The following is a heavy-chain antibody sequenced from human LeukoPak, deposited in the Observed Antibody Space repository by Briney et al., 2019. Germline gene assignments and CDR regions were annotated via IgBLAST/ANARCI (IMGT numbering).Heavy chain of an antibody. CDR3: ARSTGWLQPFDY. D-gene: IGHD5-24*01. CDR1: GGSISSGDYY. Sequence: PSQTLSLTCTVSGGSISSGDYYWSWVRQPPGKALEWLGYIYFSGTTYYKPALKSRVSMSVDTSKNQFSLKLSSVTAADTAMYYCARSTGWLQPFDYWGQGTLVTVSS. V-gene: IGHV4-30-4*01. CDR2: IYFSGTT. J-gene: IGHJ4*02.